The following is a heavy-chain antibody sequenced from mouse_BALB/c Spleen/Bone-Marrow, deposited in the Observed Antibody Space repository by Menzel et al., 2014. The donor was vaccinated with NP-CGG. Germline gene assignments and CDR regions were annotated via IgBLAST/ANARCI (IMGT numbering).Heavy chain of an antibody. J-gene: IGHJ1*01. V-gene: IGHV14-3*02. CDR1: GFNIKDTY. CDR2: IDPANGNT. CDR3: ARWGKLERGYFDV. Sequence: EVQLQQSGAELVKPGASVKLSCTASGFNIKDTYMHWVKQRPEQGLEWIGRIDPANGNTKYDPKFQGKATITADTSSNTAYLQLSSLTSEDTAVYYCARWGKLERGYFDVWGAGTTVTVSS. D-gene: IGHD4-1*01.